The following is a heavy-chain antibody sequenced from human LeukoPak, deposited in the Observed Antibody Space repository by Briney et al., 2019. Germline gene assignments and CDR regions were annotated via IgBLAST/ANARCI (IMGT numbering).Heavy chain of an antibody. CDR1: GFTFSSYS. Sequence: PGGSLRLSCAASGFTFSSYSMNWVRQAPGKGLEWVSYISSSSSTIYYADSVKGRFTISRDNAKNSLYLQMNSLRAEDTAVYYCARGVQYQLWGQGTLVTVSS. J-gene: IGHJ1*01. V-gene: IGHV3-48*04. CDR3: ARGVQYQL. CDR2: ISSSSSTI. D-gene: IGHD4-11*01.